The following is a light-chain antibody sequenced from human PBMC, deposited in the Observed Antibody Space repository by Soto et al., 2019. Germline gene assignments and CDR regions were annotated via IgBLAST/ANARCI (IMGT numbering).Light chain of an antibody. CDR3: SSYTSSTLVV. CDR2: DVG. Sequence: QSALTQPASVSGSPGQSITISCTGTSSDVGGYDYISWYQLHPGKAPKLMIYDVGNRPSGISNRFSGSKSGNTASLTISGLQAEDEANYYFSSYTSSTLVVFGGGTKLTVL. J-gene: IGLJ2*01. CDR1: SSDVGGYDY. V-gene: IGLV2-14*01.